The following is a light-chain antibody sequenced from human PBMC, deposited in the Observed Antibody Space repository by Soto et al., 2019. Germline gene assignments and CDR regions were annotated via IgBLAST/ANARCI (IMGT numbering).Light chain of an antibody. CDR3: TSYSTSSTYV. V-gene: IGLV2-14*03. Sequence: QSALTQPASVSGSPGQSIAISCTGTSSDVDAYNFVSWYQHHPGKAPKLMIFDVSNRPSVVSNRFSGSKSVNTASLTISGLQAEDEADYYCTSYSTSSTYVFGTGTKLTVL. CDR1: SSDVDAYNF. CDR2: DVS. J-gene: IGLJ1*01.